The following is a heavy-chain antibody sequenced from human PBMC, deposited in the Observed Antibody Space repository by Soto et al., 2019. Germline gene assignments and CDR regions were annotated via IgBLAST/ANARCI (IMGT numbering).Heavy chain of an antibody. D-gene: IGHD1-1*01. Sequence: GGSLRLSCAASGFTFSSYSMNWVRQAPGKGLEWVSSISSSSSYIYYADSVKGRFTISRDNAKNSLYLQMNSLRAEDTAVYYCARDGDWNPRGAFDIWGQGTMVTVSS. V-gene: IGHV3-21*01. J-gene: IGHJ3*02. CDR2: ISSSSSYI. CDR1: GFTFSSYS. CDR3: ARDGDWNPRGAFDI.